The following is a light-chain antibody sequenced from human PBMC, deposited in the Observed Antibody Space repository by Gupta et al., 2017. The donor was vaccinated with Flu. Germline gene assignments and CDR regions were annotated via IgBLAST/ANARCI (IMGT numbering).Light chain of an antibody. V-gene: IGKV1-5*03. CDR3: QQEQSNSST. J-gene: IGKJ1*01. Sequence: DIQMTQSPSTLSASVGDRVTITCRASQSISSWLAWYQQKPGEAPKLLIYKTSGVKSGVPARFSGSGSGTEFTLNISGLQPDDFAIYYCQQEQSNSSTFGHGTKVEIK. CDR2: KTS. CDR1: QSISSW.